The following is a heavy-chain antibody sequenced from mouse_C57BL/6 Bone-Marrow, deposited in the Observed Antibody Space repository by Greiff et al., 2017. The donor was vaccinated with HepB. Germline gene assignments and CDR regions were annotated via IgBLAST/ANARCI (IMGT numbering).Heavy chain of an antibody. Sequence: QVQLKQSGPELVKPGASVKISCKASGYTFTDYYINWVKQRPGQGLEWIGWIFPGSGSTYYNEKFKGKATLTVDKSSSTAYMLLSSLTSEDSAVYFCASRIYDGYWYYFDYWGQGTTLTVSS. CDR1: GYTFTDYY. CDR2: IFPGSGST. D-gene: IGHD2-3*01. CDR3: ASRIYDGYWYYFDY. J-gene: IGHJ2*01. V-gene: IGHV1-75*01.